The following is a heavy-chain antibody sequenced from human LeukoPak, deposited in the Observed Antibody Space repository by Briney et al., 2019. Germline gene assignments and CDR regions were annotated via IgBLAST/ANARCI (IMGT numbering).Heavy chain of an antibody. CDR1: GFSISNSA. V-gene: IGHV3-23*01. Sequence: GGSLRLSCAASGFSISNSAMSWVRQAPGKGLEWVSLIIASSGSTFYADSVMGRFTISRDSSKNTLYLQMNSLRAEDTAVYYCAKGAYDYIEMGYFDYWGQGTLVTVSS. D-gene: IGHD5-12*01. CDR3: AKGAYDYIEMGYFDY. J-gene: IGHJ4*02. CDR2: IIASSGST.